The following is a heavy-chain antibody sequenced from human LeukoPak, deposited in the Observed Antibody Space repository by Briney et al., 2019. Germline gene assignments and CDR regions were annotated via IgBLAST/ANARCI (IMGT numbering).Heavy chain of an antibody. CDR2: IGQGGSHV. Sequence: GGSLRLSCVASGFAFSTNWMNWVHQAPGEGLEWVANIGQGGSHVDYADSVKGRFSISRDNARNSLFLQLNNLRAEDTAVYYCASSYLKHWGQGTLVTVSP. J-gene: IGHJ1*01. V-gene: IGHV3-7*01. CDR3: ASSYLKH. CDR1: GFAFSTNW.